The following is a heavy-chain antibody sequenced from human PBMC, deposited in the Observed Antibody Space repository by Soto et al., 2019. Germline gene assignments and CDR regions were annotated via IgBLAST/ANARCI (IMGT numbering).Heavy chain of an antibody. Sequence: GGSLRLSCAASGFTFSNYAVTWVRQAPGKGLEWVSTISGSGGSTYYADSVKGRFTISRDNSKNTLYLQMNSLRAEDTAVYYCAKGGRSWSYFDYWGQGTLVTVSS. CDR3: AKGGRSWSYFDY. J-gene: IGHJ4*02. D-gene: IGHD6-13*01. CDR1: GFTFSNYA. V-gene: IGHV3-23*01. CDR2: ISGSGGST.